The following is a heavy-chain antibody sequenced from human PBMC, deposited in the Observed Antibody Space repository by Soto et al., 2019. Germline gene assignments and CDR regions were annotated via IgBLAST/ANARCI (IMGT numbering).Heavy chain of an antibody. D-gene: IGHD2-2*01. CDR2: IGWNSGSI. CDR3: AKDTRDCSSTSCYWDYYYYMDV. CDR1: GFTLDDYA. V-gene: IGHV3-9*01. J-gene: IGHJ6*03. Sequence: DVQLVESGGGLVQPGRSLRLSCAASGFTLDDYAMHWVRQAPGKGLEGVSGIGWNSGSIGYADSVKGRFTISRDNAKNSLYLQMNSLRAEDTALYYCAKDTRDCSSTSCYWDYYYYMDVWGKGTTVTVSS.